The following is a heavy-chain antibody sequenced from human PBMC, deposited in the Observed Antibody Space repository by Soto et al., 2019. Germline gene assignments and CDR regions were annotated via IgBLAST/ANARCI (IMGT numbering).Heavy chain of an antibody. CDR1: GGIFNTYA. J-gene: IGHJ4*02. D-gene: IGHD3-10*01. Sequence: QVQLVQSGPEVKEPGSSVKLTCKVSGGIFNTYAISWLRQAPGQGLEWMGGIIPIFGTPNYAQRFQGRVTNTADHSTSTPYSVRSRLRSDDTAVYYSARDRDSYGSGNYYNRIDFWGQGTLVSVSP. V-gene: IGHV1-69*01. CDR2: IIPIFGTP. CDR3: ARDRDSYGSGNYYNRIDF.